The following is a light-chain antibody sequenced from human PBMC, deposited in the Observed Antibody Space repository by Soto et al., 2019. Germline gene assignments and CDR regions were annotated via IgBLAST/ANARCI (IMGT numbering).Light chain of an antibody. V-gene: IGKV3-11*01. Sequence: EIVLTQSPATLSLSPGERATLSCRASESVSSSLAWYQQKPDQSPRLLIYGASNRATGIPARFSGSGSGTDFTLTISSLEPEDFAVYYCQHRSNWPLTFGGGTKVEIK. CDR2: GAS. CDR1: ESVSSS. J-gene: IGKJ4*01. CDR3: QHRSNWPLT.